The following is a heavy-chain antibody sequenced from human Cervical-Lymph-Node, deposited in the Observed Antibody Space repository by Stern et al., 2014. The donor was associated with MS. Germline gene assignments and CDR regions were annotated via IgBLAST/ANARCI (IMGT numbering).Heavy chain of an antibody. J-gene: IGHJ4*02. CDR3: VRDQGGIAAS. Sequence: QVQLVQSGAEVKQPGSSMKVSCKASGGTFSSIEISWVRQAPGQGLEWLGGISPLFGTTNYAQHVQGRVTIVADESTNTVNMELSRLRSEDTAVYYCVRDQGGIAASWGQGTLVTVSS. D-gene: IGHD6-13*01. V-gene: IGHV1-69*01. CDR2: ISPLFGTT. CDR1: GGTFSSIE.